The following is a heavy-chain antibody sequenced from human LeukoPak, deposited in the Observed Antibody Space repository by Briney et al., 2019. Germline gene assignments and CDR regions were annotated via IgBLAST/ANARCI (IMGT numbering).Heavy chain of an antibody. D-gene: IGHD3-3*01. CDR1: GFTFSNYV. J-gene: IGHJ4*02. V-gene: IGHV3-30*03. Sequence: PGRSLRLSCAASGFTFSNYVMHWVRQAPGKGLEWVAVISYDGSNKYYTDSVKGRFTISRDNSKNTLYLQMNSLRAEDTAVYYCARDPPTIFRVVILGQKFDYWGQGTLVTVSS. CDR3: ARDPPTIFRVVILGQKFDY. CDR2: ISYDGSNK.